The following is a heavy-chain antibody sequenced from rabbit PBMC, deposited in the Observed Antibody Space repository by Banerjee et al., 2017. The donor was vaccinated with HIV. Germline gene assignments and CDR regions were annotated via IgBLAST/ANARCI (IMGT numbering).Heavy chain of an antibody. J-gene: IGHJ4*01. D-gene: IGHD1-1*01. CDR2: IYGGSTGST. CDR3: ARDTSSSGYWPQYYFNL. V-gene: IGHV1S40*01. CDR1: GFSFSSSYY. Sequence: QSLEESGGDLVKPGASLTLTCTASGFSFSSSYYMCWVRQAPGKGLEWIACIYGGSTGSTYYASWAKGRFTISKTSSTTVTLQMTSLTAADTATYFCARDTSSSGYWPQYYFNLWGQGTLVTVS.